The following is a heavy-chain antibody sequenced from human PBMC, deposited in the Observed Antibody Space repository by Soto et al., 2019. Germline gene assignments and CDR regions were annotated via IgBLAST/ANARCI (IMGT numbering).Heavy chain of an antibody. J-gene: IGHJ4*02. CDR2: ISAYNGNT. CDR1: GYTFTTYG. V-gene: IGHV1-18*01. CDR3: AGDPGYYCDY. Sequence: QVQLVQSGAEVKKPGASVKVSCKASGYTFTTYGISWVRQAPGQGLEWMGWISAYNGNTNYAQKLQGRVTMTTDASTSTAYMEPRSTRSDDTAVYYGAGDPGYYCDYWGQGTLVPVSS.